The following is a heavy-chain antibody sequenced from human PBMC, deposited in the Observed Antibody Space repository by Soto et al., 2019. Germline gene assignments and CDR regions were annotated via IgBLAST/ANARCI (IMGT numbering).Heavy chain of an antibody. CDR3: AREPVI. CDR1: GGSISSGGYY. CDR2: IYYSGRT. V-gene: IGHV4-31*03. J-gene: IGHJ4*02. D-gene: IGHD3-10*01. Sequence: QVQLQESGPGLVKPSQTLSLTCTVSGGSISSGGYYWSWIRQHPGKGLEWIGYIYYSGRTYYNPSVKCRVTISIYTSRNQLYLKRISVTAAATAVYYWAREPVIWGQGTLVTVSS.